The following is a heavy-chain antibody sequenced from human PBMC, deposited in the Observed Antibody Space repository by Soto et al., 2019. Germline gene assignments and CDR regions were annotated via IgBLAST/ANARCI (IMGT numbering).Heavy chain of an antibody. CDR1: GYTLTSYD. CDR3: AREALFRMDV. CDR2: MNPNSGNT. Sequence: QVQLVQSGAEVKKPGASVKVSCKASGYTLTSYDVNWVRHATGQGLEWMGWMNPNSGNTAYAQKFQGRVTMTRNTSISTAYMELSSLRSEDTAVYYCAREALFRMDVWGRGTTVTVSS. V-gene: IGHV1-8*01. J-gene: IGHJ6*02. D-gene: IGHD3-10*02.